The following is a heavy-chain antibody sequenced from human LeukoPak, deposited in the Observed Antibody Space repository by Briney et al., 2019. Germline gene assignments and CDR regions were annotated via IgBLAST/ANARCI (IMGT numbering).Heavy chain of an antibody. Sequence: PSETLSLTCTVSGGSISSYYWSWIRQPAGKGLEWIGRIYTSGSTYYNPSLKSRVTISVDTSKSQFSLYMDSVTAADTAVYYCARDWNRYAYWGQGTLVTVSS. CDR1: GGSISSYY. CDR3: ARDWNRYAY. V-gene: IGHV4-4*07. CDR2: IYTSGST. D-gene: IGHD1-1*01. J-gene: IGHJ4*02.